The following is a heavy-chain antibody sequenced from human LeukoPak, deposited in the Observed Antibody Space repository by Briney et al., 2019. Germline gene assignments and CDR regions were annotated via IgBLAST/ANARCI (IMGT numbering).Heavy chain of an antibody. CDR3: ARDHMVPSYMHYYYYGMDV. CDR2: IYYSGST. CDR1: GGSISSYY. D-gene: IGHD4/OR15-4a*01. J-gene: IGHJ6*02. Sequence: PSETLSLTCTVSGGSISSYYWSWIRQPPGKGLEWIGYIYYSGSTNYNPSLKSRVTISVDTSKNQFSLKLSSVTAADTAVYYCARDHMVPSYMHYYYYGMDVWGQGTTVTVSS. V-gene: IGHV4-59*01.